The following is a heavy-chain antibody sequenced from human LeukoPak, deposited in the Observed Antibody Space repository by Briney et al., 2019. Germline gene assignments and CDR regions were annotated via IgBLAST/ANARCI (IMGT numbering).Heavy chain of an antibody. J-gene: IGHJ4*02. CDR3: ARHRAVRSSLERQDFDY. Sequence: PSETLSLTCTVSGGSISSSSYYWGWIRQPPGKGLEWIGSIYYSGSTYYNPSLKSRVTISVDTSKNQFSLKLSSVTAADTAVYYRARHRAVRSSLERQDFDYWGQGTLVTVSS. CDR1: GGSISSSSYY. CDR2: IYYSGST. V-gene: IGHV4-39*01. D-gene: IGHD2-2*01.